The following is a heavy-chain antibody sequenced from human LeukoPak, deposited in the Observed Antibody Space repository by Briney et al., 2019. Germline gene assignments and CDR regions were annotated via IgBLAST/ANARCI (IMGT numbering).Heavy chain of an antibody. J-gene: IGHJ6*02. Sequence: SETLSLTCAVYGGSFSGYYGSWIRQPPGKGLEWIGEINHSGSTNYNPSLKSRVTISVDTSKNQFSLKLSSVTAADTAVYYCARVSHVVVAATGVYGMDVWGQGTTVTVSS. D-gene: IGHD2-15*01. V-gene: IGHV4-34*01. CDR1: GGSFSGYY. CDR2: INHSGST. CDR3: ARVSHVVVAATGVYGMDV.